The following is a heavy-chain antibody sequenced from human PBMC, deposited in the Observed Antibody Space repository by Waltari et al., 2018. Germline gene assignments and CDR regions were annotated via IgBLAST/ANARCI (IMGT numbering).Heavy chain of an antibody. J-gene: IGHJ4*02. CDR2: ITGDGDNT. CDR1: GFSFSNSA. D-gene: IGHD3-3*01. Sequence: EVQLVESGGGSVQSGGSLRLSCEGSGFSFSNSAMSWVRQAPGKGLERVSSITGDGDNTYDADSVRGRFTISRDNSKNTLSLQMNSLRAEDTATYYCAKVPYNDFWTGYFFFDLWGQGTLVSVSS. V-gene: IGHV3-23*04. CDR3: AKVPYNDFWTGYFFFDL.